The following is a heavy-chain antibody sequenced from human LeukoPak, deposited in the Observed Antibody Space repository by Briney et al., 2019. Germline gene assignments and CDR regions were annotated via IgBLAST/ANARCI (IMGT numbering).Heavy chain of an antibody. CDR1: GFTVSSNY. J-gene: IGHJ4*02. D-gene: IGHD3-10*01. CDR3: ASGVRITMFRGVTNSIDY. CDR2: IYSGGST. Sequence: GGSLRLSCAASGFTVSSNYMSWVRQAPGKGLEWVSVIYSGGSTYYADSVKGRFTISRDNSKNTLYLQMNSLRAEDTAVYYCASGVRITMFRGVTNSIDYWGQGTLVTVSS. V-gene: IGHV3-53*01.